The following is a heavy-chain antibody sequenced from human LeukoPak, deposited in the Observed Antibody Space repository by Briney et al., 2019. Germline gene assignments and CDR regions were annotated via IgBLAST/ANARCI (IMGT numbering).Heavy chain of an antibody. CDR2: INSGGGGA. Sequence: QPGGSLRLSCAASGITFGNNWMHWVRQGPGKGLVWISRINSGGGGAIYADSVKGRFIVSRDNAKNTLYLQMNSLRAEDTAVYYCARDVPHNWFDTWGQGTLVTVSS. CDR1: GITFGNNW. J-gene: IGHJ5*02. V-gene: IGHV3-74*01. CDR3: ARDVPHNWFDT.